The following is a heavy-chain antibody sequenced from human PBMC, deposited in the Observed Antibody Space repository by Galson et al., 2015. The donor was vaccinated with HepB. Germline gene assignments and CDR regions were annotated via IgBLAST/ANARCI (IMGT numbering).Heavy chain of an antibody. V-gene: IGHV5-10-1*01. Sequence: QSGAEVKKPGESLRISCKGSGYSFTSYWISWVRQMPGKGLEWMGRIDPSDSYTNYSPPFQGHVTISADKSISTAYLQWSSLKASDTAMYYCARQSLGTSLSSGYLKRDYWGQGTLVTVSS. CDR3: ARQSLGTSLSSGYLKRDY. J-gene: IGHJ4*02. CDR2: IDPSDSYT. D-gene: IGHD3-22*01. CDR1: GYSFTSYW.